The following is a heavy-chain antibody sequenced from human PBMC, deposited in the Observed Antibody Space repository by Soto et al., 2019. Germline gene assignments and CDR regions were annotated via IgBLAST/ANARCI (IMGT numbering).Heavy chain of an antibody. CDR3: ARQDIVLMVYANDY. CDR1: GGSISSSSYY. V-gene: IGHV4-39*01. J-gene: IGHJ4*02. D-gene: IGHD2-8*01. CDR2: IYYSGST. Sequence: QLQLQESGPGLVKPSETLSLTCTVSGGSISSSSYYWGWIRQPPGKGLEWIGSIYYSGSTYYNPSHTSRVTISVDTSKNQFSLKLSSVTAADTAVYYCARQDIVLMVYANDYWGQGTLVTVSS.